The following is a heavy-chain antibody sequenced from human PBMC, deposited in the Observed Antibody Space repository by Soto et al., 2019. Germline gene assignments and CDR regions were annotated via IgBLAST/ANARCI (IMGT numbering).Heavy chain of an antibody. CDR3: ARGSYDFWSGYYSRFDY. D-gene: IGHD3-3*01. J-gene: IGHJ4*02. Sequence: TSETLSLTCAVYGGSFSGYYWSWIRQPPGKGLEWIGEINHSGSTNYNPSLKSRVTISVDTSKNQFSLKLSSVTAADTAVYYCARGSYDFWSGYYSRFDYWGQGTLVTVSS. CDR2: INHSGST. CDR1: GGSFSGYY. V-gene: IGHV4-34*01.